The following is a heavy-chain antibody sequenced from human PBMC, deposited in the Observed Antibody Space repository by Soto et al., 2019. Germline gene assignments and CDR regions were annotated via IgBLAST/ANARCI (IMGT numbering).Heavy chain of an antibody. CDR3: ATGYCSSVTCYNFDF. CDR1: GFSFISYT. CDR2: ISGGGAIT. Sequence: WGSLRLSCATSGFSFISYTMIFVRHSPWKGLEWVSAISGGGAITYYADSVRGRFTISRDNSKSSLYLRMNSLRAEDTALYYCATGYCSSVTCYNFDFWGQGALVTVS. J-gene: IGHJ4*02. D-gene: IGHD2-2*03. V-gene: IGHV3-23*01.